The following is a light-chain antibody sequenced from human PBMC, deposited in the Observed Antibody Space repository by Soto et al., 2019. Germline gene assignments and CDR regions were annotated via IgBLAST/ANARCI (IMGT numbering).Light chain of an antibody. CDR2: KNY. CDR3: AAWDDSLSGYV. Sequence: QLVLTQPPSASGTPGQRVTISCSGSSSNIGSNYVYWYQQLPGTAPKLLIYKNYQRPSGVPDRFSGSKSGTSASLAISGLRSEDGADYYCAAWDDSLSGYVFGTGTKLTVL. V-gene: IGLV1-47*01. J-gene: IGLJ1*01. CDR1: SSNIGSNY.